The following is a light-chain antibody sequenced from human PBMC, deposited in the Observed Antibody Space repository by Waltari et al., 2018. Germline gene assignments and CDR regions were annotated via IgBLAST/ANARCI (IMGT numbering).Light chain of an antibody. CDR3: QAWDSSAGV. CDR2: EDR. V-gene: IGLV3-1*01. J-gene: IGLJ2*01. Sequence: RYKQRPGRSPGGVIYEDRKVPTGMPERCSGSKCGNTATVTISGTRAMDEADYYCQAWDSSAGVVGGGTKLTVL.